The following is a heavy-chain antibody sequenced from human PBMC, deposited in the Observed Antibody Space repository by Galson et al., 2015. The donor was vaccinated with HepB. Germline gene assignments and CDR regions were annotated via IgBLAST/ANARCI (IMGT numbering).Heavy chain of an antibody. V-gene: IGHV1-69*06. Sequence: SVKVSCKASGGTFSSYAISWVRQAPGQGLEWMGGIIPIFGTANYAQKFQGRVTITADKSTSTAYMELSSLRSEDTAVYYCAREGSYCSGGSCYSGWFDPWGKGTLVTVPS. CDR3: AREGSYCSGGSCYSGWFDP. D-gene: IGHD2-15*01. J-gene: IGHJ5*02. CDR1: GGTFSSYA. CDR2: IIPIFGTA.